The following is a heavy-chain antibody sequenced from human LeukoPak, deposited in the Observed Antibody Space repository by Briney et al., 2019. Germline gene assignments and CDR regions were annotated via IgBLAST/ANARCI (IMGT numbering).Heavy chain of an antibody. V-gene: IGHV4-4*07. CDR2: IYSSGST. CDR3: ARDSLVGSYYYFDY. D-gene: IGHD3-10*01. CDR1: GGSISTYY. J-gene: IGHJ4*02. Sequence: SETLSLTCTVSGGSISTYYWSWLRQPAGKGLQWIGRIYSSGSTNYNPSLKSRVTMAVDTSKNQFSLKLSSMTAADTAIYYCARDSLVGSYYYFDYWGQGTLVTVSS.